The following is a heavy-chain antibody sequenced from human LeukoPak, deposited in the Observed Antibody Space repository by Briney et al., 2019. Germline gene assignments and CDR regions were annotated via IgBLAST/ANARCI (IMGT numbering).Heavy chain of an antibody. CDR3: ARGVSWTFDN. D-gene: IGHD6-13*01. CDR1: GFTFSSYL. J-gene: IGHJ4*02. V-gene: IGHV3-7*04. Sequence: GGSLRLSCAASGFTFSSYLMSWVRQAPGKGLEWVANIKQDGSEKYYVDSVKGRFTISRDNAKNSLSLQMNILRVEDTAVYYCARGVSWTFDNWGRGALVTVSS. CDR2: IKQDGSEK.